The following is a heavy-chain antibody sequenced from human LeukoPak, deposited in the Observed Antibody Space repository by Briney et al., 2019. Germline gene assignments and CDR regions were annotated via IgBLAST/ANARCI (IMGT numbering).Heavy chain of an antibody. D-gene: IGHD3-10*01. Sequence: ASVKVSCKASGYTFTSYYMHWVRQAPGQGLEWMGRINPNSGGTNYAQKFQGRVTMTRDTSISTAYMELSRLRSDDTAVYYCARGPRSYYGSGSYTWFDPWGQGTLVTVSS. CDR2: INPNSGGT. CDR3: ARGPRSYYGSGSYTWFDP. CDR1: GYTFTSYY. J-gene: IGHJ5*02. V-gene: IGHV1-2*06.